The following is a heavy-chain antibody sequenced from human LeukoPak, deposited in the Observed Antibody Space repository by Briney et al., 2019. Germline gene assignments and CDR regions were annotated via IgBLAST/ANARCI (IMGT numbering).Heavy chain of an antibody. D-gene: IGHD3-3*01. V-gene: IGHV3-7*01. CDR3: TRDYRSTVFGIGTYYFDY. J-gene: IGHJ4*02. CDR1: GFTLSTYW. CDR2: IKADESAK. Sequence: QAGGSLRLSCAAAGFTLSTYWVAWVRQAPGKGLEWVANIKADESAKHQADSVKGRFTISRDNAKTSLYLQMNSLRAEDTAVYYCTRDYRSTVFGIGTYYFDYWGQGTLVTVSS.